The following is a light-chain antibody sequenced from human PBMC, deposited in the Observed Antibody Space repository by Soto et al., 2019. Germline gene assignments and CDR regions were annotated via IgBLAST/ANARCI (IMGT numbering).Light chain of an antibody. Sequence: PSPLYFFSRGRATPPCRAIQSVTKNNLNWYQQKPGQAPRLLIYGASIRATGIPDRFSGSGSETDFTLTISRLEPEDFALDYCQQYCSTAPITFGQGTRLEIK. J-gene: IGKJ5*01. CDR2: GAS. V-gene: IGKV3-20*01. CDR3: QQYCSTAPIT. CDR1: QSVTKNN.